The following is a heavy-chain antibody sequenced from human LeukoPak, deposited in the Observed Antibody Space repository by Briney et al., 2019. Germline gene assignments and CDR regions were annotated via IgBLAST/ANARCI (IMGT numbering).Heavy chain of an antibody. Sequence: PGGSLRLSCAASGFTFSSYWMHWVRQVPGKGLVWVSRINTDGSRTYHADSVKGRFTIPRDNAKNMLYLELNSLRAEDMAVYYCARVLTGYYHWDYWGQGTLVTVSS. D-gene: IGHD3-9*01. CDR3: ARVLTGYYHWDY. CDR2: INTDGSRT. CDR1: GFTFSSYW. J-gene: IGHJ4*02. V-gene: IGHV3-74*01.